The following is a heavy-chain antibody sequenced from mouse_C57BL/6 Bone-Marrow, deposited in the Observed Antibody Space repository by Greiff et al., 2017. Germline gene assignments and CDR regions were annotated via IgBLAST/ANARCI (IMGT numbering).Heavy chain of an antibody. CDR1: GYTFTSYW. CDR3: ARYGYYNWYFDV. D-gene: IGHD2-3*01. V-gene: IGHV1-55*01. CDR2: IYPGSGST. J-gene: IGHJ1*03. Sequence: QVQLQQPGAELVKPGASVKMSCKASGYTFTSYWITWVKQRPGQGLEWIGDIYPGSGSTNYNEKFKSKATLTVDTSSSTAYMQLRSLTSEDSAVYYCARYGYYNWYFDVWGTGTTVTVSS.